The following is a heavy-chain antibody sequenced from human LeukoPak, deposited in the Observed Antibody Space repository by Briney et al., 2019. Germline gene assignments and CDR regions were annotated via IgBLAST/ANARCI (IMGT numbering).Heavy chain of an antibody. CDR1: GGSISSNGYY. Sequence: KPSETLSLTCTVSGGSISSNGYYWAWFRQPPGKGLEWIGSIYYSGSTNYNPSLKSRVTISVDTSKNQFSLKLSSVTAADTAVYYCARQEQQLIYNWFDPWGQGTLVTVSS. CDR2: IYYSGST. D-gene: IGHD6-13*01. J-gene: IGHJ5*02. V-gene: IGHV4-39*07. CDR3: ARQEQQLIYNWFDP.